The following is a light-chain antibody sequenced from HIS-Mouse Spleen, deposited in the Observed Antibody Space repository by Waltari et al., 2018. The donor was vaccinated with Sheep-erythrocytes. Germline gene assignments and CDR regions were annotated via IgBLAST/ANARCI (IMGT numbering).Light chain of an antibody. CDR2: DVS. J-gene: IGLJ1*01. CDR3: CSYAGSYNHV. CDR1: SSDVGGYNY. V-gene: IGLV2-11*01. Sequence: QSALTQPRSVSGSPGQSVTISCTGTSSDVGGYNYVSWYQQHPGKAPKLRIYDVSKRPSGVPDRCSGSKAGNTASLTISGLQAEDEADYYCCSYAGSYNHVFGTGTKVTVL.